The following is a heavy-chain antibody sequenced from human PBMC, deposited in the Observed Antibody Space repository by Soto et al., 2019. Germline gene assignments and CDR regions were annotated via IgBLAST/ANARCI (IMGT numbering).Heavy chain of an antibody. J-gene: IGHJ6*02. CDR2: IIPILGIA. D-gene: IGHD3-3*01. Sequence: SVKVSCKASGGTFSSYTISWVRQAPGQGLEWMGRIIPILGIANYAQKFQGRVTITADESTSTAYMELSSLRSEDTAVYYCARDSRNREWLGGMDVWGQGTTVTVSS. CDR3: ARDSRNREWLGGMDV. CDR1: GGTFSSYT. V-gene: IGHV1-69*04.